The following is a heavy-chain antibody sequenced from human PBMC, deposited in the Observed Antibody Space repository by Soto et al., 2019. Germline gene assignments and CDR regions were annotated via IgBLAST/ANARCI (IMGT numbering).Heavy chain of an antibody. Sequence: ASVKVSCKASGYTFTYYSIHWLHQSPGQRLEWMGWINAANGNTKYSQHFQGRVTITRDTSASTAYMDLSSLRSEDTAVYYCARRIRGPSDAFDIWGQGTMVTVS. V-gene: IGHV1-3*01. CDR2: INAANGNT. J-gene: IGHJ3*02. CDR3: ARRIRGPSDAFDI. D-gene: IGHD3-3*02. CDR1: GYTFTYYS.